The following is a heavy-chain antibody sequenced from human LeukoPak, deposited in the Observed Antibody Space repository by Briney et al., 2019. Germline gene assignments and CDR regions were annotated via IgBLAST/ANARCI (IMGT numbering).Heavy chain of an antibody. CDR3: ARDKLVCSGGSCYSIDY. J-gene: IGHJ4*02. D-gene: IGHD2-15*01. V-gene: IGHV3-53*01. CDR1: GFTVSSNY. Sequence: QPGGSPRLSCAASGFTVSSNYMSWVRQAPGKGLEWVSVIYSGGSTYYADSVKGRFTISRDNSKNTLYLQMNSLRAEDTAVYYCARDKLVCSGGSCYSIDYWGQGTLVTVSS. CDR2: IYSGGST.